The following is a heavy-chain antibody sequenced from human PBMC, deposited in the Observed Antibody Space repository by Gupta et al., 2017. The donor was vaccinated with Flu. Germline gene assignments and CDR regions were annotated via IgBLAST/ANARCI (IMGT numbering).Heavy chain of an antibody. Sequence: QVQLVPSGAAVKKPGSSVNVSCKASGGTFSSYAISWVRQAPGQGLEWMGGIVPIFGRANYEQKFQGRVTITAGEFTSTAYMDLSSLRAEDTAVYYCAKRASYHPSANMGGGGKGTTVTVSS. CDR1: GGTFSSYA. D-gene: IGHD1-26*01. CDR2: IVPIFGRA. J-gene: IGHJ6*03. V-gene: IGHV1-69*01. CDR3: AKRASYHPSANMGG.